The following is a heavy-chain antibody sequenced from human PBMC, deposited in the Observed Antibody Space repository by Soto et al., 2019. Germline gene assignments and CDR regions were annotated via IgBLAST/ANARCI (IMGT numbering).Heavy chain of an antibody. D-gene: IGHD3-10*01. CDR3: ARDSGLLWFGGGEEGV. CDR1: GGTFSSYA. Sequence: QVQLVQSGAEVKKPGSSVKVSCKASGGTFSSYAISWVRQAPGHGLEWMGGIIPIFGTANYAQKFQGRVTITAEKSTSTAYMELSSLRSEDTAVYYCARDSGLLWFGGGEEGVWGQGTTVTVSS. V-gene: IGHV1-69*06. J-gene: IGHJ6*02. CDR2: IIPIFGTA.